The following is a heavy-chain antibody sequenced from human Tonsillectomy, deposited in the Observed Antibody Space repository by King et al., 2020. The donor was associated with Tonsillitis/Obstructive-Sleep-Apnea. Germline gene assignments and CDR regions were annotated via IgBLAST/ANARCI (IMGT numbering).Heavy chain of an antibody. V-gene: IGHV3-48*02. J-gene: IGHJ3*02. CDR2: ISISFSTI. CDR1: GFPFSSYS. CDR3: SAFDI. Sequence: VQLVESGGGLVQPGGSLRLSCAASGFPFSSYSMNWVRQAPGKGLEWVLYISISFSTIYYADSVKGRFTISRDNAKNSLYLQMNSLRDEDTAVYYCSAFDIWGQGTMVTVSS.